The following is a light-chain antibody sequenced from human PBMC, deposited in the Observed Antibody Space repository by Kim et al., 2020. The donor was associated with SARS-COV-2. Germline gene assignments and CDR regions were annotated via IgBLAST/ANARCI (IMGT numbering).Light chain of an antibody. CDR3: VQHKSFPLT. J-gene: IGKJ4*01. Sequence: SVEDTVTTTCRARQGTYTSLVWCQQKPERDPQCLFYGASSLQNGVPPRFSVSVDGTEFTLTTTRPQPQDFAPYYCVQHKSFPLTLGAGTTVDIK. CDR2: GAS. V-gene: IGKV1-17*03. CDR1: QGTYTS.